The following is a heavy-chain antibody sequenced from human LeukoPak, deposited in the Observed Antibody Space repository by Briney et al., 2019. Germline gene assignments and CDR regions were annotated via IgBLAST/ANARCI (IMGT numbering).Heavy chain of an antibody. V-gene: IGHV3-23*01. J-gene: IGHJ6*03. CDR3: AKAPRFGDHAAEYFYYYMDV. CDR2: IPRNGGST. Sequence: GGSLRLSCAASGFTFSSYAMSWVRQAPGKGLEWVSSIPRNGGSTYYADSVKGRFTISRDNSKNTLYVQMNSLRVDDTAVYYCAKAPRFGDHAAEYFYYYMDVWGKGTTVTVFS. D-gene: IGHD3-16*01. CDR1: GFTFSSYA.